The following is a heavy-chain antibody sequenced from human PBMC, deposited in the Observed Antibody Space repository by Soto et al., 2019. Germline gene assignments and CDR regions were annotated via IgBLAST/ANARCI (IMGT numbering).Heavy chain of an antibody. CDR2: INPNSGGT. CDR1: GYTFTGYY. CDR3: ARVPSYYDSSGYGFDY. D-gene: IGHD3-22*01. Sequence: ASVKVSCKASGYTFTGYYMHWVRQAPGQGLEWMGWINPNSGGTNYAQKFQGWVTMTRDTSISTAYMELSRLRSDDTAVYYCARVPSYYDSSGYGFDYWGQGPRSPSPQ. J-gene: IGHJ4*02. V-gene: IGHV1-2*04.